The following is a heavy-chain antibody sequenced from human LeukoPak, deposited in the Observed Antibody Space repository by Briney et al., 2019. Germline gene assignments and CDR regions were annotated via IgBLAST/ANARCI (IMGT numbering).Heavy chain of an antibody. CDR3: ARVSGIATYYFDY. CDR1: GYTFTGYY. V-gene: IGHV1-2*02. CDR2: INPNSGGT. Sequence: GASVKVSCKASGYTFTGYYMHWVRQAPGQGLEWMGWINPNSGGTNYARKFQGRVTMTRDTSISTAYMELSRLRSDDTAVYYCARVSGIATYYFDYWGQGTLVTVSS. D-gene: IGHD1-26*01. J-gene: IGHJ4*02.